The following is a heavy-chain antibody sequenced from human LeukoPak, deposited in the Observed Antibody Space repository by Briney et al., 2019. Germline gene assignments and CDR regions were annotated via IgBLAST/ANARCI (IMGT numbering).Heavy chain of an antibody. CDR3: ARLDDNSGYFH. Sequence: SETLSLTCTVSGGSISSSSYYWGWIRQTPGKGLEWIGSIYYSGSTYYNPSLKSRITISVDTSKNQFSLKLSSVTAADTAVYYCARLDDNSGYFHWGQGTLVTVSS. CDR2: IYYSGST. CDR1: GGSISSSSYY. J-gene: IGHJ4*02. V-gene: IGHV4-39*01. D-gene: IGHD3-22*01.